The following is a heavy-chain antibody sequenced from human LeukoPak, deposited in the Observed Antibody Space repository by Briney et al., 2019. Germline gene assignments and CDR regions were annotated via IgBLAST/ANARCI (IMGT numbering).Heavy chain of an antibody. Sequence: GRSLRLSCAASGFTFTDYSMNWVRQAPGKGLEWISYICIISGNTKYADSVKGRFTISRDNARNSLYLHMNSLRVEATAVYYCARDHRYDVDNWGSGTLVTVSS. J-gene: IGHJ4*01. V-gene: IGHV3-48*01. D-gene: IGHD5-12*01. CDR3: ARDHRYDVDN. CDR2: ICIISGNT. CDR1: GFTFTDYS.